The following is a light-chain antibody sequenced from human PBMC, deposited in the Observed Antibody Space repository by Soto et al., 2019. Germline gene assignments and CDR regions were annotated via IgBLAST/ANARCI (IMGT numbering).Light chain of an antibody. CDR1: QSVSGN. Sequence: EIVMTQSPATLSVSPGERATLSCRASQSVSGNLAWYQQKPGQPPRLLIYGASTRATGIPARFSGSGSGTEFTLTISSLQSEDFAVYYCQQYNNWTLTFGGGTQVESK. V-gene: IGKV3-15*01. CDR3: QQYNNWTLT. J-gene: IGKJ4*01. CDR2: GAS.